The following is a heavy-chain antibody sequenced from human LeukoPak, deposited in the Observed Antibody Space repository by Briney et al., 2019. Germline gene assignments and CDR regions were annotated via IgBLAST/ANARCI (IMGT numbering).Heavy chain of an antibody. J-gene: IGHJ4*02. CDR2: IIPIFGTA. Sequence: SVKVSCKASGGTFSSYAISWVRQAPGQGLEWMGGIIPIFGTANYAQKFQGRVTITADKSTSTAYMELSSLRSEDTAVYYCARDLEGFGRGYYSDYWGQGTLVTVSS. D-gene: IGHD3-3*01. V-gene: IGHV1-69*06. CDR3: ARDLEGFGRGYYSDY. CDR1: GGTFSSYA.